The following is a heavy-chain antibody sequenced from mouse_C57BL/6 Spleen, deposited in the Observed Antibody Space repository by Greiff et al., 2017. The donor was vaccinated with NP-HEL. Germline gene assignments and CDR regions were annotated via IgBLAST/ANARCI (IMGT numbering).Heavy chain of an antibody. D-gene: IGHD1-1*01. CDR1: GYTFTSYW. Sequence: VQLQQPGTELVKPGASVKLSCKASGYTFTSYWMHWVKQRPGQGLEWIGNINPSNGGTNYNEKFKSKATLTVDKSSNTAYMQLSRQTSEDSAVYYCARPREFYGSGPAWFAYWGQGTLVTVSA. V-gene: IGHV1-53*01. CDR2: INPSNGGT. J-gene: IGHJ3*01. CDR3: ARPREFYGSGPAWFAY.